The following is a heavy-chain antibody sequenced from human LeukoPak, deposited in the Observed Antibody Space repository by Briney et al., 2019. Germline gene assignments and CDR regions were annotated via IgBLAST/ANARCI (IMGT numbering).Heavy chain of an antibody. CDR1: EFTFSNYG. J-gene: IGHJ6*03. CDR3: AKNGDRGAYCSGGSCYPYYYYNMDV. Sequence: GGSLRLSCAASEFTFSNYGMHWVRQAPGKGLEGVAFIRYDGSNTYYADSVKGRFTISRDNSKNTLYLQMNSLRAEDTAIYYCAKNGDRGAYCSGGSCYPYYYYNMDVWGKGTTVTISS. CDR2: IRYDGSNT. V-gene: IGHV3-30*02. D-gene: IGHD2-15*01.